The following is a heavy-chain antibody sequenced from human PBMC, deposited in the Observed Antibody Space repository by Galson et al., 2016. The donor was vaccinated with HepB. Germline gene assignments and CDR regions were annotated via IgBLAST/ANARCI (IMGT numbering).Heavy chain of an antibody. J-gene: IGHJ4*02. Sequence: ETLSLTCTLSGDSISRSTYYLAWIRQPPGKGLEWIGSIYYSGNTSYNPSLKSRVTMSVDTSKNQFSLKLTSVTAADTAVYYCARLWDSSRPNWGQGTLVTVSS. CDR3: ARLWDSSRPN. CDR1: GDSISRSTYY. D-gene: IGHD6-19*01. CDR2: IYYSGNT. V-gene: IGHV4-39*01.